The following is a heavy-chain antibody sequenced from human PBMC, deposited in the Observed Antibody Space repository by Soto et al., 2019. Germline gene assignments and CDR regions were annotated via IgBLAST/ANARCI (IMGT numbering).Heavy chain of an antibody. V-gene: IGHV4-59*01. Sequence: QVQLQESGPGLVKPSETLSLTCTVSGGSISSYYWSWIRQPPGKGLEWIGYIYYSGSTNYNPSLMSRITISVDTSKNQFSMKLGCVTAADTAVYYCARAGRIDVAGRFDPWGQGTLVTVSS. CDR3: ARAGRIDVAGRFDP. D-gene: IGHD6-19*01. CDR1: GGSISSYY. CDR2: IYYSGST. J-gene: IGHJ5*02.